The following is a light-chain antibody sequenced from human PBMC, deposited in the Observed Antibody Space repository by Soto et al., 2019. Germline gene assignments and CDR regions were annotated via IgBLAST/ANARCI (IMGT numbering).Light chain of an antibody. Sequence: IVLTQSPVTLSLSPGERATLSCRASQNIHNNNLAWYQQRPGQPPTLLIYGASTRATGVPDKFTGSGSRTDFSLTITRLEPEDSATYFCQQYDSTPRTFGRGTKVEF. V-gene: IGKV3-20*01. J-gene: IGKJ4*01. CDR3: QQYDSTPRT. CDR2: GAS. CDR1: QNIHNNN.